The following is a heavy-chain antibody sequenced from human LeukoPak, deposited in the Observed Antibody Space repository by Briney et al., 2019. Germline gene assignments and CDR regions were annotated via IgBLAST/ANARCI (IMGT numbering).Heavy chain of an antibody. D-gene: IGHD6-19*01. J-gene: IGHJ4*02. V-gene: IGHV3-66*01. Sequence: PGGSLRLSCAASGFTVSSNYMSWVRQAPGKGLEWVSIIYSGSSTYYADSVKGSFTISRDTSRNTLYLQMNSLRAENTAIYYCARARTYSSGWWYYFDYWGQGTLVTVSS. CDR1: GFTVSSNY. CDR2: IYSGSST. CDR3: ARARTYSSGWWYYFDY.